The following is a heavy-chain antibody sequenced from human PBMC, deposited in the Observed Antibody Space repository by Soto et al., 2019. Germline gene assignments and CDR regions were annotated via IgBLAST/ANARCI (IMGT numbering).Heavy chain of an antibody. V-gene: IGHV4-30-4*01. CDR1: GGSISSGDYY. J-gene: IGHJ4*02. CDR3: ARGLDCSGGSCYNYFDY. Sequence: QVQLQESGPGLVKPSQTLSLTCTVSGGSISSGDYYWSWIRQPPGKGLEWIGYIYYSGSTYYNPSRKSRVTISVDTSKNQFSLKLSSVTAADTAVYYCARGLDCSGGSCYNYFDYWGQGTLVTVSS. D-gene: IGHD2-15*01. CDR2: IYYSGST.